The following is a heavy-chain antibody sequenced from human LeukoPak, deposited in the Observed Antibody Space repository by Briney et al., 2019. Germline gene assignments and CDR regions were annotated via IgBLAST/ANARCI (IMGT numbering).Heavy chain of an antibody. D-gene: IGHD2-21*01. V-gene: IGHV3-11*04. J-gene: IGHJ4*02. CDR2: ISSSGSTI. CDR3: ARDCGGDCYPGSRSGFDY. CDR1: GFTFSDYY. Sequence: GGSLRLSCAASGFTFSDYYMSWIRQAPGKGLEWVSYISSSGSTIYYADSVKGRFTISRDNAKNSLYLQMNSLRAEDTAVYYCARDCGGDCYPGSRSGFDYWGQGTLVTVSS.